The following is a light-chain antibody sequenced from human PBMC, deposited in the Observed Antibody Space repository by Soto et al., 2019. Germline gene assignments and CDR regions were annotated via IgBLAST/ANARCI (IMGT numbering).Light chain of an antibody. CDR2: SAS. CDR1: QALSNY. CDR3: QQLSRYPLT. J-gene: IGKJ4*01. Sequence: DIPLTQSPSVLSASVGDTVTITCRASQALSNYLAWYQQKPGKAPDLLIYSASTLQSGVPSRFSGSGSETEFSLTIRALQPEGFATYYCQQLSRYPLTFGGGTKVDIK. V-gene: IGKV1-9*01.